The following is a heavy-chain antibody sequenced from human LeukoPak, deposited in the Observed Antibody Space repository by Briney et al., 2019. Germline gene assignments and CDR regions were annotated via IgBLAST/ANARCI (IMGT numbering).Heavy chain of an antibody. V-gene: IGHV3-20*01. CDR3: ARKSEELDY. D-gene: IGHD1-26*01. Sequence: GGSLRLSCTVSGFTVSSNSRCWVRQAPGKGLEWVSGINWNGGSTGYADSVKGRFTISRDNAKNSLYLQMNSLRAEDTALYHCARKSEELDYWGQGTLVTVSS. CDR1: GFTVSSNS. CDR2: INWNGGST. J-gene: IGHJ4*02.